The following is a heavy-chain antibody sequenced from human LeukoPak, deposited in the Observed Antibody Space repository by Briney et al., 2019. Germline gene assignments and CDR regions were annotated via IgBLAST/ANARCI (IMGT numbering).Heavy chain of an antibody. J-gene: IGHJ4*02. CDR1: GFTFSSHA. V-gene: IGHV3-23*01. CDR3: AKDWAYGDYPLNY. CDR2: ISTGGGTT. Sequence: PGGSLRLSCTASGFTFSSHAMSWVRQAPGKGLECVSSISTGGGTTCYTDSVKGRFTISRDNSKNTLYLQMTSLTAEDTAVYYCAKDWAYGDYPLNYWGQGTLVTVSS. D-gene: IGHD4-17*01.